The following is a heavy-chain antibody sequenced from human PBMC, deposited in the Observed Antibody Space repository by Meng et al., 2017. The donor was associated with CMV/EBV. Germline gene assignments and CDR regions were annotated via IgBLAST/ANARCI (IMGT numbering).Heavy chain of an antibody. Sequence: GGSGRLSCAASGFTFSSYSMNWVRQAPGKGLEWVSSISSSSSYIYYADSVKGRFTIARDNAKNSLYLQMNSLRAEDTAVYYCAKGPDSSGYYSVDYSCQGTLVPFSS. CDR2: ISSSSSYI. D-gene: IGHD3-22*01. V-gene: IGHV3-21*01. J-gene: IGHJ4*02. CDR3: AKGPDSSGYYSVDY. CDR1: GFTFSSYS.